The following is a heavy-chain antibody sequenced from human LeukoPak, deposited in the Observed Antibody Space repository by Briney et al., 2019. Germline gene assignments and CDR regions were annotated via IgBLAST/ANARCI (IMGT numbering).Heavy chain of an antibody. J-gene: IGHJ5*02. CDR3: ARGGYCSSTSCYFDSWFDP. D-gene: IGHD2-2*01. CDR2: IYHSGST. Sequence: SETLSLTWAVSGYSISRGYYWGWIRQPPGKGLEWIGSIYHSGSTYYNPSLKSRVNISVDTSKNQFSLKLSSVTAADTAVYYCARGGYCSSTSCYFDSWFDPWGQGTLVTVSS. V-gene: IGHV4-38-2*01. CDR1: GYSISRGYY.